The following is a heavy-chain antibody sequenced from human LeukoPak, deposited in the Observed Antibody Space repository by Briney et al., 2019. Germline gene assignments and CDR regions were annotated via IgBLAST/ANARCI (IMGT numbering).Heavy chain of an antibody. CDR1: GDSVSSNSAA. CDR2: TQYRSKWYN. CDR3: TNVGNTGGYYSGVDV. D-gene: IGHD2-8*02. V-gene: IGHV6-1*01. Sequence: SQTLSLTCVISGDSVSSNSAAWNWIRQFPSRGLEWLGRTQYRSKWYNDYAVSVKSRITINPDISKNQFSLHLNSVTPEDTAVYYCTNVGNTGGYYSGVDVWGQGTTVTVSS. J-gene: IGHJ6*02.